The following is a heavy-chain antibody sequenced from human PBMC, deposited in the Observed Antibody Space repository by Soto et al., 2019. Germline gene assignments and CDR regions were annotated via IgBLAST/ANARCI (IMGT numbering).Heavy chain of an antibody. D-gene: IGHD3-10*01. CDR1: GLTFSGSA. Sequence: PGGSLRLSCAAPGLTFSGSAMHWVRQAPGQGLEWVAVLWYGGKYKSYADSVKGRFTVSGDTSNSTLYLQMDNLRVEDTAVYYCAREELWFGELLSLEDRNYYGMDVWGQGTTVTVSS. J-gene: IGHJ6*02. CDR2: LWYGGKYK. V-gene: IGHV3-33*01. CDR3: AREELWFGELLSLEDRNYYGMDV.